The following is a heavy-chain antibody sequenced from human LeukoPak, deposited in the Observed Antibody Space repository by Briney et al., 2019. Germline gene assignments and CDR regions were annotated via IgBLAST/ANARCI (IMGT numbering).Heavy chain of an antibody. D-gene: IGHD3-9*01. J-gene: IGHJ6*03. V-gene: IGHV3-66*01. Sequence: GGSLRLSCAPSGYSVSNNYMSWVCQAPGKGLEWVSVIYSDGNTYYANSVNGRFTISRDNSKNTLYLQMNSLRDEDTAVYYCARDDFAWGYMDVWGKGTTVAVSS. CDR2: IYSDGNT. CDR1: GYSVSNNY. CDR3: ARDDFAWGYMDV.